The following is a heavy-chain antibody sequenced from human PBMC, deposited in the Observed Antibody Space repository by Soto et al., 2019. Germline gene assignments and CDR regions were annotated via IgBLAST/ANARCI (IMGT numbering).Heavy chain of an antibody. CDR1: RFAFSNYG. CDR2: IWYDGSNK. CDR3: AGSPPGVAGRYYFDY. Sequence: QVQLVESGGGVVQPGRSLRLSCAASRFAFSNYGMHWVRQAPGKGLAWVALIWYDGSNKYYADSVKGRXTISXDNXXXXXXXXXXXXXXXXXAXYYCAGSPPGVAGRYYFDYWGQGALVPVSS. D-gene: IGHD3-10*01. J-gene: IGHJ4*02. V-gene: IGHV3-33*01.